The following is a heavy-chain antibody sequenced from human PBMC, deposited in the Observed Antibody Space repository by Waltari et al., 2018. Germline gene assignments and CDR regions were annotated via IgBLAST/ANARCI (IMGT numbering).Heavy chain of an antibody. CDR3: ARVWLYNWNYPMYV. D-gene: IGHD1-20*01. Sequence: EVQLVEAGGGMVQPGGYLRSSCVASGYTVSSYEMNWVRQAPGKWLEWLSYISSGGATIYYADSVKGRFTISRDNAKNSLYLQMSSLSAEDTAVYYCARVWLYNWNYPMYVLGQGTTVTVSS. CDR1: GYTVSSYE. J-gene: IGHJ6*02. V-gene: IGHV3-48*03. CDR2: ISSGGATI.